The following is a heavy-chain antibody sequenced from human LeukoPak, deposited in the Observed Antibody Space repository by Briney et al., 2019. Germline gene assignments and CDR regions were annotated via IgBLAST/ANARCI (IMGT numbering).Heavy chain of an antibody. CDR3: ARGEGRTPYYYYYMDV. V-gene: IGHV1-46*01. CDR1: GYTFTSNY. Sequence: GASVKVSCKAFGYTFTSNYMHWVRQAPGQGPEWMGVISPSGGSTTYAQKFQGRVTLTRDMSTSTDYLELSSLRSEDTAVYYCARGEGRTPYYYYYMDVWGKGTTVTVSS. J-gene: IGHJ6*03. CDR2: ISPSGGST.